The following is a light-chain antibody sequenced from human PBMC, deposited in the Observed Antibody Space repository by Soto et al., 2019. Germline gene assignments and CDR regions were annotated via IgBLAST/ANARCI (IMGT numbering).Light chain of an antibody. CDR2: AAS. CDR1: QSISNH. CDR3: QQYGSSGT. J-gene: IGKJ1*01. Sequence: DIQMTQSPSSLSTSVEGRVIITGRASQSISNHLNWYQQKPGKAPKLLIFAASSLQSGVPSRFSGSRSGPDFTLTISRLEPEDFAVYYCQQYGSSGTFGQGTKVDI. V-gene: IGKV1-39*01.